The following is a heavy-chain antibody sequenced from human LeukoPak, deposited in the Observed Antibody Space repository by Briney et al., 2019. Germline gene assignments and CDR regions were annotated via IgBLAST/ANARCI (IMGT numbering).Heavy chain of an antibody. V-gene: IGHV1-3*01. CDR3: ARDLSKTIRSAYNSHFDY. CDR2: INAGNGNT. CDR1: GYTFTSYA. J-gene: IGHJ4*02. Sequence: GASVKVSCKASGYTFTSYAMHWVRQAPGQRLEWMGWINAGNGNTKYSQKFQGRVTMTTDTSTSTAYMELRSLRSDDTAVYYCARDLSKTIRSAYNSHFDYWGQGTLVTVSS. D-gene: IGHD1-20*01.